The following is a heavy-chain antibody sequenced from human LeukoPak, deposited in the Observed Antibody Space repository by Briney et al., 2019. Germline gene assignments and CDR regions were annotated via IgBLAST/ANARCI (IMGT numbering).Heavy chain of an antibody. J-gene: IGHJ4*02. Sequence: GGSLRLSCEASGITISSAWMSWVRQPPGKGLEYVARIKSESDGGTTDHAAPVKGRFTISRDDSKNTLYLQMNSLTSEDTAVYYCTTPPDWGQGTLVTVSP. CDR2: IKSESDGGTT. CDR3: TTPPD. CDR1: GITISSAW. D-gene: IGHD1-14*01. V-gene: IGHV3-15*01.